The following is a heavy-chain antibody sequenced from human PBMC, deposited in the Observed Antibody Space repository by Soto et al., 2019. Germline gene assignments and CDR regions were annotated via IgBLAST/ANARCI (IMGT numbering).Heavy chain of an antibody. V-gene: IGHV3-23*01. Sequence: EVQLLESGGGLVQPGGCLRLSCAASRFTFSRYAMRWVRQAKGKGLEWVSDIRGSGGSTYYADSVKGRFTISRDISKNTLYLQMNRVRAEDTVVYYCAKGQWFDAFDSWCQGKMVTVSS. J-gene: IGHJ3*02. CDR2: IRGSGGST. CDR3: AKGQWFDAFDS. CDR1: RFTFSRYA. D-gene: IGHD3-22*01.